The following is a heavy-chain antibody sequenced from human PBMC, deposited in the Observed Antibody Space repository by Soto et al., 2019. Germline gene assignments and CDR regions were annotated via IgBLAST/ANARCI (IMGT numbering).Heavy chain of an antibody. CDR1: GFTFSSYD. CDR3: ARAGYSVAHYYYYYGMDV. J-gene: IGHJ6*02. D-gene: IGHD4-4*01. CDR2: IGTAGDT. Sequence: PGGSLRLSCAASGFTFSSYDMHWVRQATGKGLEWVSAIGTAGDTYYPGSVKGRFTISRENAKNSLYLQMNSLRAGDTAVYYCARAGYSVAHYYYYYGMDVWGQGTTVTVSS. V-gene: IGHV3-13*01.